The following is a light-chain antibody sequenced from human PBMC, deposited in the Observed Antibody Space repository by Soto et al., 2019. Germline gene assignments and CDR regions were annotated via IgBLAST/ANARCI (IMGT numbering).Light chain of an antibody. CDR2: LAS. CDR1: QSVGGTY. V-gene: IGKV3-20*01. J-gene: IGKJ2*01. CDR3: QQYGSSPYT. Sequence: EIVLTQSPGTLSLSAGERATLSCRASQSVGGTYLAWYQQKDGQAPRLLIYLASSRATGIPDRFSGSGYGTDFTLTISRLEAEDFAVYFCQQYGSSPYTFGQGTMLEIK.